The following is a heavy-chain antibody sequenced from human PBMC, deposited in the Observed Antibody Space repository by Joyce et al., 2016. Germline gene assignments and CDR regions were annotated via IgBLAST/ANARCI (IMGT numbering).Heavy chain of an antibody. Sequence: EVQLVESGGGLLKPGGSLRLSCAASGFTFGGYEMNWVRQAPGKGLEWVSDISSSGSSTYYADSVRGRCNISRDNAKNSLDLQMDSLKAEDTAVYFCGREEFCSGGSCLHDAFDIWGQGTMVTVSS. J-gene: IGHJ3*02. CDR3: GREEFCSGGSCLHDAFDI. V-gene: IGHV3-48*03. CDR2: ISSSGSST. CDR1: GFTFGGYE. D-gene: IGHD2-15*01.